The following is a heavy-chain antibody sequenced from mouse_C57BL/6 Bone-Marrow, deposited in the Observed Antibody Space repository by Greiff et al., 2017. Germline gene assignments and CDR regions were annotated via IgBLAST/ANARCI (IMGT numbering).Heavy chain of an antibody. J-gene: IGHJ3*01. CDR3: TTFITTVPRAY. Sequence: DVQLQESGAELVRPGASVKLSCTASGFNIKDYYMHWVKQRPEQGLEWIGRIDPEDGDTEYAPKFQGKATMTADTSSNTAYLQLSSLTSEDTAVYYCTTFITTVPRAYWGQGTLVTVSA. CDR2: IDPEDGDT. V-gene: IGHV14-1*01. CDR1: GFNIKDYY. D-gene: IGHD1-1*01.